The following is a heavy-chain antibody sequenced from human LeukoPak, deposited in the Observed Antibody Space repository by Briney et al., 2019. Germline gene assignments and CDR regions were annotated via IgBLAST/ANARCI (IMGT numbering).Heavy chain of an antibody. V-gene: IGHV1-69*04. CDR2: IIPIFGIA. D-gene: IGHD5-18*01. J-gene: IGHJ5*02. CDR3: AREWGYPDYP. Sequence: VASVKVSCKASGGTFSSYAISWVRQAPGQGLEWVGRIIPIFGIANYAQKFQGRVTITADKSTSTAYMELSSLRSEDTAVYYCAREWGYPDYPWGQGTLVTVSS. CDR1: GGTFSSYA.